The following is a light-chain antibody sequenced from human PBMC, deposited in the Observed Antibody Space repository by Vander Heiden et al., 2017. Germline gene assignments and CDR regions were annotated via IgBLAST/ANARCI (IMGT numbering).Light chain of an antibody. CDR1: QGRQDSKEYNN. CDR2: VGS. Sequence: DIVFTQSLVSLPVTPGETASISSRSSQGRQDSKEYNNLGWYLQKRGQSRQLLIYVGSSQAAGVPDRFSGSGSGTDFTLKISRVEAEDVVVYYCMQALQAPFTFGPGTKVDIK. CDR3: MQALQAPFT. V-gene: IGKV2-28*01. J-gene: IGKJ3*01.